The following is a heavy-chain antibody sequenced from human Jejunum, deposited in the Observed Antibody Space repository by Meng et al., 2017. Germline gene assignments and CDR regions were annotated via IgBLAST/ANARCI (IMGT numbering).Heavy chain of an antibody. J-gene: IGHJ4*02. D-gene: IGHD5-24*01. Sequence: EGQLGESGGGPLQPGGAPRLSCAASGFSFRNYDMHWVRQAPGKGLEWVSAIGTVGDTYYPDSVKGRFTISREDAKNSLYLQMNSLTAGDTAMYYCAKEDREAAGGHWLQPLNSWGQGTLVTVSS. V-gene: IGHV3-13*01. CDR2: IGTVGDT. CDR1: GFSFRNYD. CDR3: AKEDREAAGGHWLQPLNS.